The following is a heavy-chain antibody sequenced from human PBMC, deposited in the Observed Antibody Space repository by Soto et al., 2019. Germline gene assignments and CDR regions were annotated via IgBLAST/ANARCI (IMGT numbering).Heavy chain of an antibody. CDR3: AREGRVVVAAEAWFDP. CDR2: MNPNSGNT. V-gene: IGHV1-8*01. J-gene: IGHJ5*02. D-gene: IGHD2-15*01. Sequence: ASVKVSCKASGYTFTSYDINWVRQATGQGLEWMGWMNPNSGNTGYAQKFQGRVTMTRNTSISTAYMELSSLRSEDTAVYYCAREGRVVVAAEAWFDPWGQGTLVTVSS. CDR1: GYTFTSYD.